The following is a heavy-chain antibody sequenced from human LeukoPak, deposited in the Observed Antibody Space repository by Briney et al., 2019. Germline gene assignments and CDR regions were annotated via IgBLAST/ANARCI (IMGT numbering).Heavy chain of an antibody. J-gene: IGHJ4*02. D-gene: IGHD3-22*01. CDR1: GFTFSGYW. CDR3: AGVERNYYDSSGYYPFGY. Sequence: GGSLRLSCAASGFTFSGYWMHWVRQAPGKGLVRVSRINSDWYSITYADSVKGRFTISRDNAKNTLYLQMNSLIAEDTAVYYCAGVERNYYDSSGYYPFGYWGQGTLVTVSS. CDR2: INSDWYSI. V-gene: IGHV3-74*03.